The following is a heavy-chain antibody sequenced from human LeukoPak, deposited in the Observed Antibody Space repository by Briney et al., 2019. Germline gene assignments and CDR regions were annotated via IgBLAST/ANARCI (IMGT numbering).Heavy chain of an antibody. CDR2: IGTAGDP. D-gene: IGHD6-13*01. Sequence: GGSLRLSCAASGFTFSSYDMHWVRQATGKGLEWVSAIGTAGDPYYPGSVKGRFTISRESAKNSLYLQMNSLRAGDTAVYYCARGGYSSSSYLGYYYYGMDVWGQGTTVTVSS. J-gene: IGHJ6*02. V-gene: IGHV3-13*05. CDR3: ARGGYSSSSYLGYYYYGMDV. CDR1: GFTFSSYD.